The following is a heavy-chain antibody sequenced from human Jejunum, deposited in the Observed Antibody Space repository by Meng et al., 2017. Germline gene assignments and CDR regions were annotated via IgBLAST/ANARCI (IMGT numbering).Heavy chain of an antibody. J-gene: IGHJ6*02. V-gene: IGHV4-31*03. Sequence: LRLSFTLSGGSINSGEDYWSWIRQHPGKDLEGIGYIYDSGSTYYNPSLKSRVSISLDMSKNQGYLRLTSVTAADTPVYYCTRGFYYAPVSFYNRFRPMDVWGRGTTVTVAS. D-gene: IGHD3-10*01. CDR2: IYDSGST. CDR1: GGSINSGEDY. CDR3: TRGFYYAPVSFYNRFRPMDV.